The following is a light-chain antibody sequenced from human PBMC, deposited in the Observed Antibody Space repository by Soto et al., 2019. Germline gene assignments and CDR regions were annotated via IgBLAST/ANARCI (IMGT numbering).Light chain of an antibody. CDR3: QQYGSSPRLA. CDR2: GAS. V-gene: IGKV3-20*01. Sequence: EIVLTQSPGTLSLSPGDRATLSCRASQSVSSNYLAWYHQKPGQAPRLLLYGASSRATGIPDRSSGSGSGTDFTPSISRLEPDDFGVYYCQQYGSSPRLAFGGGTKVDIK. J-gene: IGKJ4*01. CDR1: QSVSSNY.